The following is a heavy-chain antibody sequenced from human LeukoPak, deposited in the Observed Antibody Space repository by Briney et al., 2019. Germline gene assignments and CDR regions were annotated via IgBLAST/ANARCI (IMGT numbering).Heavy chain of an antibody. CDR3: ARGHDRSFDY. CDR2: IYHSGST. V-gene: IGHV4-30-2*01. Sequence: SQTLSLTCAVSGGSISSGGYSWSWIRQPPGKGLEWIGYIYHSGSTYYNPSLKSRVTISVDRSKTQFSLKLSSVTAADTAVYYCARGHDRSFDYWGQGTLVTVSS. J-gene: IGHJ4*02. D-gene: IGHD1-14*01. CDR1: GGSISSGGYS.